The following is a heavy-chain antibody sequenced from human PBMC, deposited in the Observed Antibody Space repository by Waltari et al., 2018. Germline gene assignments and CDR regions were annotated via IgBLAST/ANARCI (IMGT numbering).Heavy chain of an antibody. CDR2: ISSRSSYI. Sequence: EVQLVESGGGLVKPGGSLRLSCAASGFTFSSYSMNWVRQAPGKGMEWVSPISSRSSYIYYADSEKGRFTISRDNAKNSLYLQMNSLRAEDTAVYYCAREMEMIVVVTKEYNWFDPWGQGTLVTVSS. J-gene: IGHJ5*02. CDR3: AREMEMIVVVTKEYNWFDP. CDR1: GFTFSSYS. D-gene: IGHD3-22*01. V-gene: IGHV3-21*01.